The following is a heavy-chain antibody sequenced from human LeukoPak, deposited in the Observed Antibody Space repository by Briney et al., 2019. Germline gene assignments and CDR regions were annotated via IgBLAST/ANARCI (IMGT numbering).Heavy chain of an antibody. CDR3: ARVEGSSWPSRDYYMDV. CDR1: GGTFSSYA. J-gene: IGHJ6*03. V-gene: IGHV1-69*05. D-gene: IGHD6-13*01. CDR2: IIPIFGTA. Sequence: SVKVSCKASGGTFSSYAISWVRQAPGQGLEWMGGIIPIFGTANYAQKFQGRVTITTGESTSTAYMELSSLRSEDTAVYYCARVEGSSWPSRDYYMDVWGKGTTVTVSS.